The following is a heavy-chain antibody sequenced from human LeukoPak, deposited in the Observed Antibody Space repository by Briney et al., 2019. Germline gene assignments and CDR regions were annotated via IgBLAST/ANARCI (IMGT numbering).Heavy chain of an antibody. CDR1: GFPFRNYQ. D-gene: IGHD5-12*01. J-gene: IGHJ3*02. CDR2: LRSSCDYL. Sequence: GSLRLPCAAFGFPFRNYQLDWVRPGPGKGLEWVSFLRSSCDYLSSADSGKGRFTLSRDNAKNSLCLQINSLRAKDTALYYCAKRAYSYNYLRAFDIWGQGTRVTVSS. V-gene: IGHV3-21*01. CDR3: AKRAYSYNYLRAFDI.